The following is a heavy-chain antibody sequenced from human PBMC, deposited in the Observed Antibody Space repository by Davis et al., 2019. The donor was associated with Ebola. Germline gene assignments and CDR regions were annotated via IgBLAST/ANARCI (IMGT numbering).Heavy chain of an antibody. J-gene: IGHJ6*02. D-gene: IGHD6-19*01. CDR1: GASISNYY. Sequence: SETLSLTCTVSGASISNYYWSWIRQPPGKGLEWIGYVFYSGSTNYNPSLKSRVSMSLDTYKNQFSLRLTSVTAADTAVYYCARGGWASGMDVWGQGTTVTVSS. CDR3: ARGGWASGMDV. CDR2: VFYSGST. V-gene: IGHV4-59*08.